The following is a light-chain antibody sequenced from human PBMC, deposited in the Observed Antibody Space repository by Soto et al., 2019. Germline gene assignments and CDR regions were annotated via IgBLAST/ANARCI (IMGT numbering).Light chain of an antibody. J-gene: IGKJ1*01. Sequence: DIEMTQYPSTLSASVGDSVTITCRASQSVGTYLAWFQQRPGKAPKGLISKASTLESGAPSRFTGSGSWTECALTITRLQPEDVATDYCQQYYSYPWTFGQGTKVDIK. V-gene: IGKV1-5*03. CDR1: QSVGTY. CDR3: QQYYSYPWT. CDR2: KAS.